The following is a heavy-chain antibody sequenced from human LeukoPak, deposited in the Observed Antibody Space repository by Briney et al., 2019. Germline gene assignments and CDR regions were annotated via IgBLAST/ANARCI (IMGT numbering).Heavy chain of an antibody. CDR1: GFTVSSNY. D-gene: IGHD6-13*01. V-gene: IGHV3-53*01. CDR2: IYGGGST. CDR3: ARDIVAAGLFFDY. J-gene: IGHJ4*02. Sequence: GGSLRLSCAASGFTVSSNYMSWVRQAPGKGLEWVSVIYGGGSTYYADSVKGRFTISRDNSKNTLYLQMNSLRAEDTAVYYCARDIVAAGLFFDYWGQGTLVTVSS.